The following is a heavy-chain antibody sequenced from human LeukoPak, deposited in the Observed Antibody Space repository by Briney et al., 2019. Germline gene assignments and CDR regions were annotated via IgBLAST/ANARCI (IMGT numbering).Heavy chain of an antibody. Sequence: GRSLRLSRAASGFTLSSNYMSWVRQAARKGLKWVSVIYSGGSTYYADSVKGRFTISRDNSKNTLYLQMNSLRAEDTAVYYCARGNEVTSLDYWGQGTLVTASS. CDR1: GFTLSSNY. CDR3: ARGNEVTSLDY. D-gene: IGHD2-21*02. CDR2: IYSGGST. V-gene: IGHV3-53*01. J-gene: IGHJ4*02.